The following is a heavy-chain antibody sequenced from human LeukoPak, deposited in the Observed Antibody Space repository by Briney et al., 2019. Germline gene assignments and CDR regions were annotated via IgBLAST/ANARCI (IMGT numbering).Heavy chain of an antibody. D-gene: IGHD6-13*01. CDR1: GFTFGNYA. Sequence: GGSLRLSCAASGFTFGNYALSWVRQAPGEGLEYISAISTTGGVTHYADSVRGRFTVSRDNSKNMLYLQMYSLRDDDTAVYYCATVQRTAAAGTPPLYWGQGTLVTVSS. CDR2: ISTTGGVT. V-gene: IGHV3-23*01. CDR3: ATVQRTAAAGTPPLY. J-gene: IGHJ4*02.